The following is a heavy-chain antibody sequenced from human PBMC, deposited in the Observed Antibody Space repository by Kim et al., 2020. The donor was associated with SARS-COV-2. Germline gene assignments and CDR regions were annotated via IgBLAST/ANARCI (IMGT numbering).Heavy chain of an antibody. V-gene: IGHV3-23*01. CDR2: ISGSGGST. CDR3: AKAPQYYYGSGSYSPSHYFDY. J-gene: IGHJ4*02. CDR1: GFTFSSYA. Sequence: GGSLRLSCAASGFTFSSYAMSWVRQAPGKGLEWVSAISGSGGSTYYADSVKGRFTISRDNSKNTLYLQMNSLRAEDTAVYYCAKAPQYYYGSGSYSPSHYFDYWSQGTLVTVSS. D-gene: IGHD3-10*01.